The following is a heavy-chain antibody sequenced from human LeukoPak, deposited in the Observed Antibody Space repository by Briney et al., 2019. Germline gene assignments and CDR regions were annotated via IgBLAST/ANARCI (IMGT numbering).Heavy chain of an antibody. J-gene: IGHJ6*03. V-gene: IGHV6-1*01. D-gene: IGHD5-12*01. Sequence: SQTLSLTCAISGDSVSSNSAAWNWIRQSPSRGLEWLGRTYYRSKWYNDYAVSVKSRITINPDTSKNQFSLQLNSVTPEDTAVYYCARDSIVATSWYYYYMDVWGKGTTVTVSS. CDR1: GDSVSSNSAA. CDR3: ARDSIVATSWYYYYMDV. CDR2: TYYRSKWYN.